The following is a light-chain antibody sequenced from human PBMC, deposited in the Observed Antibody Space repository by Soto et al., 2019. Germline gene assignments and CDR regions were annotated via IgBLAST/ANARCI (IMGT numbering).Light chain of an antibody. Sequence: LAQTRCAVSLAPGERATRCFRASQSLNSNSLAWCQQKPGQAPRLLIYGASSRATGIPDRFSGSGSGTDFTLTISRLEPEDPAVHFCQQPASPPIPFAQGTRLEIK. J-gene: IGKJ5*01. CDR3: QQPASPPIP. V-gene: IGKV3-20*01. CDR2: GAS. CDR1: QSLNSNS.